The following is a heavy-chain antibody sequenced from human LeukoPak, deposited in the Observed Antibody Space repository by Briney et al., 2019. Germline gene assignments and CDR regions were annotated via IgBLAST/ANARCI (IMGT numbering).Heavy chain of an antibody. CDR2: ISQDGGEE. V-gene: IGHV3-7*01. CDR1: GFTFTRYW. CDR3: AGSIYGDYVRNWFDP. J-gene: IGHJ5*02. D-gene: IGHD4-17*01. Sequence: GSLRLSCAASGFTFTRYWMAWVRQAPGKGLEWISNISQDGGEEYYVDSVRGRFTASRDNAKNSLYLQMNNLRAEDTAVYYCAGSIYGDYVRNWFDPWGQGTLVTVSS.